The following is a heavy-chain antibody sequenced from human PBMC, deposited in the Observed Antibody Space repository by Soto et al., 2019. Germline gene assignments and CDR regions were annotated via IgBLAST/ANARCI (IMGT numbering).Heavy chain of an antibody. CDR1: GYTFTGYY. J-gene: IGHJ3*02. Sequence: ASVKVSCKASGYTFTGYYMHWVRQAPGQGLEWMGWINPNSGGTNYAQKFQGWVTMTRDTSISTAYMELSRLRSDDTAVYYCARGAAYDAGSLDIWGQGTMLTVSS. V-gene: IGHV1-2*04. CDR2: INPNSGGT. D-gene: IGHD5-12*01. CDR3: ARGAAYDAGSLDI.